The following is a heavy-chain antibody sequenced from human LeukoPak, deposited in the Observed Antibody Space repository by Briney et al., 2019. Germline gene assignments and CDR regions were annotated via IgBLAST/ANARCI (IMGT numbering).Heavy chain of an antibody. CDR1: GFTFSNYA. V-gene: IGHV3-33*01. D-gene: IGHD6-13*01. J-gene: IGHJ4*02. CDR2: IWYDGSNK. CDR3: ARADSNWHLYYFDY. Sequence: GGSLRLSCAASGFTFSNYAMHWVRQAPGKGLEWVAVIWYDGSNKYYADSVKGRFTISRDNSKNTLYVQMNSLRAEDTAVYYCARADSNWHLYYFDYWGQGTLVTVSS.